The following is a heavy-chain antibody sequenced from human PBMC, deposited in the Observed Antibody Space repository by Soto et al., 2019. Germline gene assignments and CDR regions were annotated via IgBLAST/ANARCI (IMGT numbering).Heavy chain of an antibody. CDR1: GFTFSRYT. D-gene: IGHD3-9*01. CDR3: ARAGGTYFDYYGVDV. J-gene: IGHJ6*02. V-gene: IGHV3-30-3*01. CDR2: MSYDGSNT. Sequence: QVQLVESGGGVVQPGRSLRLSCAASGFTFSRYTMHWVRQAPGKGLEWVALMSYDGSNTYYADSVKGRFTISRDNSKSTLYLQMNSLRAEDTAVYYCARAGGTYFDYYGVDVWGQGTTVTVSS.